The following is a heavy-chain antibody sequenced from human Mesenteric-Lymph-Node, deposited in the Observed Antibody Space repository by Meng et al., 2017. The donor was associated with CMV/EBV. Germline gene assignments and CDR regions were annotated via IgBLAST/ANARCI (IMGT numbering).Heavy chain of an antibody. CDR1: GYPCTSNE. D-gene: IGHD3-16*01. Sequence: SSNASGYPCTSNENNWVKQATGQGLEWKRGMNPNSGNTGYAQKFQGRVTMTRNTSISTAYMELSSLRSEDTAVYYCARLHPSGIIDYWGQGTLVTVSS. V-gene: IGHV1-8*01. CDR3: ARLHPSGIIDY. CDR2: MNPNSGNT. J-gene: IGHJ4*02.